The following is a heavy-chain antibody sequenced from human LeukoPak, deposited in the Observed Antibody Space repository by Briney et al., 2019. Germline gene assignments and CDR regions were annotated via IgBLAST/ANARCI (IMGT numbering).Heavy chain of an antibody. CDR3: GRGNIRSGVDY. J-gene: IGHJ4*02. D-gene: IGHD2/OR15-2a*01. Sequence: GGSLRPSCAASGFTVTSICMGWVRQAPGGGLEWVSLIYSGGSTYYADSVKGRCTICRDNSKSTLFLRMNSLRAEDTAVYYCGRGNIRSGVDYWGQGTLVTVSS. CDR1: GFTVTSIC. CDR2: IYSGGST. V-gene: IGHV3-66*01.